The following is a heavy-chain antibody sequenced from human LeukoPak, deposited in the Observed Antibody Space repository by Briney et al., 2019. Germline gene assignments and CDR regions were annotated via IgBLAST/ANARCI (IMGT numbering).Heavy chain of an antibody. V-gene: IGHV3-30-3*01. D-gene: IGHD2/OR15-2a*01. J-gene: IGHJ4*02. Sequence: GGSLRLSCTASGFIFNDYPMHWVRQAPGKGLEWVAVISEDGINKFYADSVKGRFTISGDNSKNTLYVQMNSLRREDSAVYYCVRDAPFHDYWGQGTLVTVSS. CDR3: VRDAPFHDY. CDR2: ISEDGINK. CDR1: GFIFNDYP.